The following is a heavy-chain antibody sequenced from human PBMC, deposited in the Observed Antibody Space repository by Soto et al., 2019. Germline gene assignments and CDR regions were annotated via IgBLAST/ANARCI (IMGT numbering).Heavy chain of an antibody. J-gene: IGHJ4*02. V-gene: IGHV1-18*01. CDR1: GYTFRNYG. Sequence: QVQLVQSGAEVKKPGASVKVSCEAYGYTFRNYGITWVRQVPGQGLEWMGWVSAYNRNTNYAQKFQERVTMTTDTSTRTAYMELRSLSSDDTAIYFCASARQWESLPYWGQGTLVTVSS. CDR2: VSAYNRNT. CDR3: ASARQWESLPY. D-gene: IGHD1-26*01.